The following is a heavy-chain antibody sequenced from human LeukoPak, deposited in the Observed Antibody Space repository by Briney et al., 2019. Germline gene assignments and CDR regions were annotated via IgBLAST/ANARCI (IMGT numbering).Heavy chain of an antibody. Sequence: SVKVSCKASGYTFTSYGISWVRQAPGQGLEWMGGIIPIFGTANYAQKFQGRVTITADESTSTAYMELSSLRSEDTAVYYCARTPRIAAAGYYFDYWGQGTLVTVSS. V-gene: IGHV1-69*13. D-gene: IGHD6-13*01. CDR2: IIPIFGTA. J-gene: IGHJ4*02. CDR3: ARTPRIAAAGYYFDY. CDR1: GYTFTSYG.